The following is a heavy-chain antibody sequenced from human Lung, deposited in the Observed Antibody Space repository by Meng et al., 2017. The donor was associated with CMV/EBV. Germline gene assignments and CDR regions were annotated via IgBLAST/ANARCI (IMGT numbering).Heavy chain of an antibody. D-gene: IGHD2-15*01. CDR1: FGDYG. CDR2: INHSGST. J-gene: IGHJ6*02. Sequence: FGDYGMSWIRQPPGKGLEWIGEINHSGSTNYNPSLKSRVTISVDTSKNQFSLKLSSVTAADTAVYYCARSNIVVVVAATLGYYYYGMDVWGQGXTVTVSS. V-gene: IGHV4-34*01. CDR3: ARSNIVVVVAATLGYYYYGMDV.